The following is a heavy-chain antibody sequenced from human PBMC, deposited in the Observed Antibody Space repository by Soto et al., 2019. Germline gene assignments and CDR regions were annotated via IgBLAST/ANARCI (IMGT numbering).Heavy chain of an antibody. D-gene: IGHD5-18*01. Sequence: VASVKVSCKASGYTFTSYGISWVRQAPGQGLEWMGWISAYNGNTNYAQKLQGRVTMTTDTSTSTAYMELRSLRSDDTAVYYCAREPLCVDTAMGCYYYGMDVWGQGTTVTVSS. J-gene: IGHJ6*02. CDR3: AREPLCVDTAMGCYYYGMDV. CDR2: ISAYNGNT. CDR1: GYTFTSYG. V-gene: IGHV1-18*01.